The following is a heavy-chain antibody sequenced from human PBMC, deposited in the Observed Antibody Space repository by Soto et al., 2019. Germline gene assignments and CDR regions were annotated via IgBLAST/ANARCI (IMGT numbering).Heavy chain of an antibody. J-gene: IGHJ4*02. Sequence: GESLKISCKGSGYSFTSYWIGWVRQMPGKGLEWLGIIYPGDSETRYSPSFQCQVTLSVEKCISTAYLQWSSPTASDTAMYYSARILDRSGYYFDCWGQGNLVAAAS. D-gene: IGHD3-22*01. V-gene: IGHV5-51*01. CDR2: IYPGDSET. CDR1: GYSFTSYW. CDR3: ARILDRSGYYFDC.